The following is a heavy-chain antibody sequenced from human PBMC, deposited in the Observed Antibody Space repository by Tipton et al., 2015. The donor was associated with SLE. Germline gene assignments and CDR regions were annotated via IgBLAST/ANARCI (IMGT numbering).Heavy chain of an antibody. CDR2: IYHSGST. V-gene: IGHV4-59*12. Sequence: TLSLTCTVSGGSISSYYWSWIRQPPGKGLEWIGSIYHSGSTNYNPSLKSRVTISVDTSKNQFSLKLSSVTAADTAVYYCARVPRITIFGVVTPNGMDVWGQGTTVTVSS. CDR3: ARVPRITIFGVVTPNGMDV. CDR1: GGSISSYY. J-gene: IGHJ6*02. D-gene: IGHD3-3*01.